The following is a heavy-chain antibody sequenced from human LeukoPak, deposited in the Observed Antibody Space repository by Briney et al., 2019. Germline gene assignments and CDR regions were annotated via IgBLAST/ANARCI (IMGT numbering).Heavy chain of an antibody. Sequence: GRSLRLSCAASGFTFSSYSMNWVRQAPGKGLEWVSSISSSSSYIYYADSVKGRFTISRDNAKNSLYLQMNSLRAEDTAVYYCARDRSSAAFDIWGQGTMVTVSS. CDR2: ISSSSSYI. V-gene: IGHV3-21*01. CDR3: ARDRSSAAFDI. CDR1: GFTFSSYS. D-gene: IGHD6-6*01. J-gene: IGHJ3*02.